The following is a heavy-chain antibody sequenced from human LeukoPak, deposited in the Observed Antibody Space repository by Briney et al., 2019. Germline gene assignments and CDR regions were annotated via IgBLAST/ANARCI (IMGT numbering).Heavy chain of an antibody. J-gene: IGHJ3*02. V-gene: IGHV4-4*07. CDR1: GGSISSYY. D-gene: IGHD3-10*01. CDR3: ALLLWFGEPPSTPDAFDI. CDR2: IYTSGST. Sequence: KTSETLSLTGTVSGGSISSYYWSWIRQPAGKGLEWIGRIYTSGSTNYNPSLKSRVTMSVDTSKNQFYLKLSSVTAADTAVYYCALLLWFGEPPSTPDAFDIWGQGTMVTVSS.